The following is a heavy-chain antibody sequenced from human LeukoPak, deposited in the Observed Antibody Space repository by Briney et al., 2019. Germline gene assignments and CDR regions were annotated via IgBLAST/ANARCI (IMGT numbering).Heavy chain of an antibody. CDR3: AKGRGADCSGDCNSRILDY. CDR2: ISSSRSTI. Sequence: GGSLRLSCTTSGFTFRNYGMTWVRQAPGKGLEWVSYISSSRSTIFYADSVEGRFTISRDNSKNTVYLQMNSLRAEDAAVYYCAKGRGADCSGDCNSRILDYWGQGTLVTVSS. D-gene: IGHD2-21*02. CDR1: GFTFRNYG. J-gene: IGHJ4*02. V-gene: IGHV3-48*01.